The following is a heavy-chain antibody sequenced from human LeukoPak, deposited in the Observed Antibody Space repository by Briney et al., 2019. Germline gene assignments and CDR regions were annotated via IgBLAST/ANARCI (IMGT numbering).Heavy chain of an antibody. Sequence: ASVKVSFKASGGTFSSYAISWVRQAPGQGLEWMGRIIPILGIANYAQKFQGRVTITADKSTSTAYMELSSLRSEDTAVYYCARDDGIWWGSYRYQPLDYWGQGTLVTVSS. CDR1: GGTFSSYA. J-gene: IGHJ4*02. V-gene: IGHV1-69*04. D-gene: IGHD3-16*02. CDR3: ARDDGIWWGSYRYQPLDY. CDR2: IIPILGIA.